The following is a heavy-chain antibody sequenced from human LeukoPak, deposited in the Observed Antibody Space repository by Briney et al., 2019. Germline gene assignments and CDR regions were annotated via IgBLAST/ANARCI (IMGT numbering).Heavy chain of an antibody. CDR1: GFTFSSYA. CDR2: ISGSGGST. Sequence: QPGGSLRLSCTASGFTFSSYAMSWVRQAPGKGLEWVSAISGSGGSTYYADSVKGRFTISRDNSKNTLYLQMNSLRAEDTAVYYCAKDNLRVQMIVVVIHSHYFDYWGQGTLVTVSS. D-gene: IGHD3-22*01. V-gene: IGHV3-23*01. J-gene: IGHJ4*02. CDR3: AKDNLRVQMIVVVIHSHYFDY.